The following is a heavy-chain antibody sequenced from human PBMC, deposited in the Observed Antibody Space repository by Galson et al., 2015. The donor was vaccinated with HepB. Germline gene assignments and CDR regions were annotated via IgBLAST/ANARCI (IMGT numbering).Heavy chain of an antibody. CDR3: ARGADYYDNSGYPHSYYYFDF. V-gene: IGHV3-21*01. CDR2: ISSDSSDI. D-gene: IGHD3-22*01. J-gene: IGHJ4*02. Sequence: SLRLSCAVSAFAFRPYTVNWVRQAPGRRPEWFSSISSDSSDIYYADSVMGRFTISRDNARNSLYLQMDSLRAEDTAVYYCARGADYYDNSGYPHSYYYFDFWGQGTLVTVSS. CDR1: AFAFRPYT.